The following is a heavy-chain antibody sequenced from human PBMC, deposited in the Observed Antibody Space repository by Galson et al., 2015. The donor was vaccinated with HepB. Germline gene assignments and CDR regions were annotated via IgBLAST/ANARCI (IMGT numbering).Heavy chain of an antibody. CDR2: IYSGGST. V-gene: IGHV3-53*01. D-gene: IGHD6-13*01. J-gene: IGHJ6*02. CDR3: ARVLSWPAGMDV. Sequence: SLRLSCAASGFTVSSNYMSWVRQAPGKGLEWVSVIYSGGSTYYADSVKGRFTISRDNSKNTLYLQMNSLRAEDTAVYYCARVLSWPAGMDVWGQGTTVTVSS. CDR1: GFTVSSNY.